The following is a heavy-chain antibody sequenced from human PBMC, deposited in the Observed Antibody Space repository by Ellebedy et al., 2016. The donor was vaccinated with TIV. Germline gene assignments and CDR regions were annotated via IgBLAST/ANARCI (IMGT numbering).Heavy chain of an antibody. CDR2: ISSSGSTI. D-gene: IGHD3-22*01. CDR1: GFAFSDYY. CDR3: ARRSYYCDSCGHYYDF. V-gene: IGHV3-11*01. J-gene: IGHJ4*02. Sequence: GGSLRLSCAASGFAFSDYYMSWIRQAPRRGLEWVSYISSSGSTIYYADSVKGRFTISRDNAKNSLYLQMNSLRAEDTAVYSCARRSYYCDSCGHYYDFWGQGTLVTVSS.